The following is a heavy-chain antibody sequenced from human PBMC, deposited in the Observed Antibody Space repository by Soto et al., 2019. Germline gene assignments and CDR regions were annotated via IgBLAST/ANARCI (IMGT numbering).Heavy chain of an antibody. CDR3: ARHLQAGYCISTSCYLAYWFDP. J-gene: IGHJ5*02. Sequence: PGESLKISCKGSGYSFTSYWIGWVRQMPGKGLEWMGIIYPGDSDTRYSPSFQGQVTISADKSISTAYLQWSSLKASDTAMYYCARHLQAGYCISTSCYLAYWFDPWGQGTLVTSPQ. V-gene: IGHV5-51*01. CDR2: IYPGDSDT. CDR1: GYSFTSYW. D-gene: IGHD2-2*01.